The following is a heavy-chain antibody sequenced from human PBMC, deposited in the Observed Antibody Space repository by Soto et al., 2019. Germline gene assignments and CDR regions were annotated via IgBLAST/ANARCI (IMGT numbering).Heavy chain of an antibody. CDR2: FNDSGGN. D-gene: IGHD3-10*01. CDR1: GGSFSVYY. V-gene: IGHV4-34*01. Sequence: PSETLSVTCAFYGGSFSVYYWSWIRQPPGKGLEWPGQFNDSGGNNYNASLKSRVSISVDTSKNQFSLKLTFVTAADTAVYFCARGRGGVQHWGQGTMVTVSS. J-gene: IGHJ1*01. CDR3: ARGRGGVQH.